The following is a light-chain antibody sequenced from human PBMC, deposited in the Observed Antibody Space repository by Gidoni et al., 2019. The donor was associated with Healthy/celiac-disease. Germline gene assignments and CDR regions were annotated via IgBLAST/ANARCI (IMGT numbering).Light chain of an antibody. CDR1: QDISNY. Sequence: DIQLIQSPSSLSASVGDRVTITCQARQDISNYLNWYQQKPRKAPKLLIYDASNLETGVPSRFSGSGSGTDFTFTISSLQPEDIATYYCQQYDNRPLTFXGXTKVEIK. CDR3: QQYDNRPLT. V-gene: IGKV1-33*01. CDR2: DAS. J-gene: IGKJ4*01.